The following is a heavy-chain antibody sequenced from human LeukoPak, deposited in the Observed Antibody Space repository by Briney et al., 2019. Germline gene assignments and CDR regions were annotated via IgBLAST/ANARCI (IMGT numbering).Heavy chain of an antibody. J-gene: IGHJ6*02. CDR3: ARDLTPTYYDYVWGSESMDV. Sequence: ALRLSCAASGFTFSSYAMHWVRQAPGKGLEWEAVISYDGSNKYYADSVKGRFTISRDNSKNTLYLQMNSLRAEDTAVYYCARDLTPTYYDYVWGSESMDVWGQGTTVTVSS. CDR1: GFTFSSYA. CDR2: ISYDGSNK. V-gene: IGHV3-30-3*01. D-gene: IGHD3-16*01.